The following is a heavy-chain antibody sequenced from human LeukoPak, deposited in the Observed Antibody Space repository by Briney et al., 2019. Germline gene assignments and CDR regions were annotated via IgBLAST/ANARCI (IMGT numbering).Heavy chain of an antibody. D-gene: IGHD3-10*01. CDR3: AKLPRGSGSYYAFDY. Sequence: GGSLRLSCAASGFTFSSYAMSWVRQAPGKGREWVSAISGSGGSTYYADSVKGRFTISRDNSKNTLYLQMNSLRAEDTAVYYCAKLPRGSGSYYAFDYWGQGTLVTVSS. CDR2: ISGSGGST. CDR1: GFTFSSYA. V-gene: IGHV3-23*01. J-gene: IGHJ4*02.